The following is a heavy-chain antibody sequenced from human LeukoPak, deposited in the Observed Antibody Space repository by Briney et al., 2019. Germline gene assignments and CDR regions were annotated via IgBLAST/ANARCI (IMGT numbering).Heavy chain of an antibody. V-gene: IGHV3-21*01. J-gene: IGHJ4*02. Sequence: GGSLRLSCAASRFTFSSYSMNWVRQAPGKGLEWVSSISSSSSYIYYADSVKGRFTISRDNAKNSLYLQMNSLRAEDTAVYYCARDRRGEWDYWGQGTLVTVSS. CDR3: ARDRRGEWDY. CDR2: ISSSSSYI. CDR1: RFTFSSYS. D-gene: IGHD3-16*01.